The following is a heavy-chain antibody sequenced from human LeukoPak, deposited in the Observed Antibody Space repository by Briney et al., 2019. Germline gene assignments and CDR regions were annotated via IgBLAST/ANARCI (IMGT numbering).Heavy chain of an antibody. V-gene: IGHV1-69*13. Sequence: SVKVSCKASGGTFSSYAISWVRQAPGQGLEWMGGIIPIFGTANYAQKFQGRVTITADESTSTAYMELSSLRSEDTAVYYCAKEPQKNDYYYGMDVWGQGTTVTVSS. J-gene: IGHJ6*02. CDR3: AKEPQKNDYYYGMDV. CDR2: IIPIFGTA. CDR1: GGTFSSYA. D-gene: IGHD1-1*01.